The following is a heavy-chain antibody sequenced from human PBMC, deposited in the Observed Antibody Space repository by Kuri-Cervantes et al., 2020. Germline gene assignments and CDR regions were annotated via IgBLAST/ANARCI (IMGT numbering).Heavy chain of an antibody. V-gene: IGHV3-30-3*01. CDR3: AKGHRCGMDV. Sequence: GGSLRLSCAASGFTFSSYAMHWVRQAPGKGLEWVAVISYDGSNKYYADSVKGRFTISRDNSKNTPYLQMNSLRAEDTAVYYCAKGHRCGMDVRGQGTTVTVSS. CDR1: GFTFSSYA. CDR2: ISYDGSNK. J-gene: IGHJ6*02. D-gene: IGHD2-21*01.